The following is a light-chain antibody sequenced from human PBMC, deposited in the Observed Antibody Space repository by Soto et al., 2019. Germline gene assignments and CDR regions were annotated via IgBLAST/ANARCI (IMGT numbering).Light chain of an antibody. CDR3: PQRPMWPIT. V-gene: IGKV3-11*01. J-gene: IGKJ5*01. Sequence: VLTHSPVTLSFSPGERATLSCRASQSFRGLLAWYQQKPGQAPRLLIYDAYNRATGIPPRFSGSGSGTDFTLTIISLEPEDSAVYYCPQRPMWPITFGQGTLLEIK. CDR2: DAY. CDR1: QSFRGL.